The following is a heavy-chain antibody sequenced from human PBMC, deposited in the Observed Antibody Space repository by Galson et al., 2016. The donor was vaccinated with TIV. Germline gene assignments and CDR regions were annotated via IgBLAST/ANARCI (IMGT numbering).Heavy chain of an antibody. CDR2: LYPGDSHA. CDR3: ARHNYYGGIYHAFDI. D-gene: IGHD3-10*01. CDR1: GYSFTSYY. Sequence: QSGAEVKKPGESLKISCKGSGYSFTSYYIAWVRQMPGKGLEWMGILYPGDSHARYSPSFQGQVTISADKSIRTAYLQWSSLKASDTAIYYCARHNYYGGIYHAFDIWGQGTMVTVSS. J-gene: IGHJ3*02. V-gene: IGHV5-51*01.